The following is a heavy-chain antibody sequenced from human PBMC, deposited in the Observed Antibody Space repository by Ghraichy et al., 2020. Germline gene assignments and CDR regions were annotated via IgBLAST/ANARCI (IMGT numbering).Heavy chain of an antibody. V-gene: IGHV3-23*01. D-gene: IGHD3-9*01. CDR1: GFTFSSYA. CDR2: ISGSGGST. Sequence: GVLHISCAASGFTFSSYAMSWVRQAPGKGLEWVSAISGSGGSTYYADSVKGRFTISRDNSKNTLYLQMNSLRAEDTAVYYCATRPYYDILTGYGGLDYWGQGTLVTVSS. CDR3: ATRPYYDILTGYGGLDY. J-gene: IGHJ4*02.